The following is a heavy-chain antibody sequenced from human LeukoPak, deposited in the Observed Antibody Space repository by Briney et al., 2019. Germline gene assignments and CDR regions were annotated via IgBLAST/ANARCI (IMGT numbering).Heavy chain of an antibody. CDR3: ARVGWLQLHYYFDY. D-gene: IGHD5-24*01. V-gene: IGHV1-69*13. CDR2: IIPIFGTA. Sequence: SVKVSCKASGGTFSSYAISWVRQAPGQGLEWMGGIIPIFGTANYAQKSQGRVTITADESTSTAYMELSSLRSEDTAVYYCARVGWLQLHYYFDYWGQGTLVTVSS. J-gene: IGHJ4*02. CDR1: GGTFSSYA.